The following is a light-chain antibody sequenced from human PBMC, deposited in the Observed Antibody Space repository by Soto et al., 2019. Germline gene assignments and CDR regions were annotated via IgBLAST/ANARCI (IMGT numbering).Light chain of an antibody. CDR3: ATWDDSLNGLI. CDR1: TSNIGSNT. J-gene: IGLJ2*01. V-gene: IGLV1-44*01. Sequence: QSVLTQTPSASGTPGQTITMSCSGSTSNIGSNTVTWYQQFPGSAPKVLIYVNNQRRSGVPDRFSGSKSGTSAFLAITGLQSEDEADYYCATWDDSLNGLIFGGGTQLTVL. CDR2: VNN.